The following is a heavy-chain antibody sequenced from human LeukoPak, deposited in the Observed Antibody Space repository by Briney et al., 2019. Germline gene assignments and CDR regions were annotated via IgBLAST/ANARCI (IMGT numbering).Heavy chain of an antibody. CDR2: ISSSSSYI. CDR3: ARAHTRSGGSWGYMSDFDY. J-gene: IGHJ4*02. Sequence: GGSLRLSCAASGFTFSSYSMTWVRQAPGKGLEWVSSISSSSSYIYYADSVKGRFTISRDNAKNSLYLQMNSLRAEDTAVYYCARAHTRSGGSWGYMSDFDYWGQGTLVTVSS. CDR1: GFTFSSYS. D-gene: IGHD2-15*01. V-gene: IGHV3-21*01.